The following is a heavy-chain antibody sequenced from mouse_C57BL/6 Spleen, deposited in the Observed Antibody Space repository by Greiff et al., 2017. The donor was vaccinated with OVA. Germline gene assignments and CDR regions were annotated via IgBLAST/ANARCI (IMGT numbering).Heavy chain of an antibody. V-gene: IGHV1-82*01. CDR1: GYAFSSSW. D-gene: IGHD2-3*01. J-gene: IGHJ4*01. CDR3: ARVGGLLPYAMDD. Sequence: QVQLKQSGPELVKPGASVKISCKASGYAFSSSWMNWVKQRPGKGLEWIGRIYPGDGDTNYTGKFKGKATLTADKSSSTAYMQLSSLTSEDSAVYFYARVGGLLPYAMDDWGQGTSVTVSS. CDR2: IYPGDGDT.